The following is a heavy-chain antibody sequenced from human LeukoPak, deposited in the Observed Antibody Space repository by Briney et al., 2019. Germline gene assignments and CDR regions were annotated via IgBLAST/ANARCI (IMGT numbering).Heavy chain of an antibody. J-gene: IGHJ4*02. CDR2: IRYDRSNK. D-gene: IGHD3-10*01. CDR1: GFTFSSYG. CDR3: AKDGAPPMASLEY. Sequence: GGSLRLSCAASGFTFSSYGMHWVRQAPGKGLEWVAFIRYDRSNKYYADSVKGRFTISRDNSKNTLYLQMNSLRVEDTAVYYCAKDGAPPMASLEYWGQGTLVTVSS. V-gene: IGHV3-30*02.